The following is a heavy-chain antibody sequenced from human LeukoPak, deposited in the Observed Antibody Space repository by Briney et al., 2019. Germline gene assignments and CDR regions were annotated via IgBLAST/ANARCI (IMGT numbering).Heavy chain of an antibody. CDR1: GYTLTELS. CDR2: ISPYSGNA. J-gene: IGHJ4*02. CDR3: ARGVYCCGYYYGWYFDY. V-gene: IGHV1-18*01. D-gene: IGHD3-10*01. Sequence: ASVKVSCKVSGYTLTELSMHWVRQAPGQGLKWLGWISPYSGNAHYAQKVQGRLTMTTDTSTSTAYMELRSLRSDDTAVYYCARGVYCCGYYYGWYFDYWGQGTLVTVSS.